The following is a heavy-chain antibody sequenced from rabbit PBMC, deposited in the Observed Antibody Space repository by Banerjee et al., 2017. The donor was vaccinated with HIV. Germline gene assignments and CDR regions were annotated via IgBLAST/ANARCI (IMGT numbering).Heavy chain of an antibody. CDR2: IYGGSSGNT. J-gene: IGHJ3*01. Sequence: QEQLEESGGDLVKPEGSLTLTCTASGFSFSSTYWICWVRQAPGKGLEWIACIYGGSSGNTNYASWAKGRFTISKTSSTTVTLQMTSLTAADTATYFCARDYYSYDYAGYAAARGRLDLRGQGTLVTVS. CDR1: GFSFSSTYW. D-gene: IGHD6-1*01. V-gene: IGHV1S45*01. CDR3: ARDYYSYDYAGYAAARGRLDL.